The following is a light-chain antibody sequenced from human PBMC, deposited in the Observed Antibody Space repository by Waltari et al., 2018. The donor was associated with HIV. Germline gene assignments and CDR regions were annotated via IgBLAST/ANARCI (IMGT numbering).Light chain of an antibody. J-gene: IGLJ3*02. Sequence: QLVLTQSPSASASLGASVKLTCTLSSGHSSYAIAWHQQQPEKGPRYLMKLNSDGSHSTGEGIPDRSAGSSAGAGRYLTISSLQAEDEADYYCQTWGTGIWVFGGGTKLTVL. CDR1: SGHSSYA. CDR2: LNSDGSH. CDR3: QTWGTGIWV. V-gene: IGLV4-69*01.